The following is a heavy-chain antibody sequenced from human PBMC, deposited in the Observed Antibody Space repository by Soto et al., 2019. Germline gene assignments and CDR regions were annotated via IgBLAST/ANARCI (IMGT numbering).Heavy chain of an antibody. D-gene: IGHD3-3*01. J-gene: IGHJ6*02. Sequence: SATLSLTYTVSGGSISSGGYYWSWIRQHPGKGLEWIGYIYYSGSTYYNPSLKSRVTISVDTSKNQFSLKLSSVTAADTAVYYCERGSLQWLLYNGMDVWGQGITVTVSS. V-gene: IGHV4-31*03. CDR1: GGSISSGGYY. CDR2: IYYSGST. CDR3: ERGSLQWLLYNGMDV.